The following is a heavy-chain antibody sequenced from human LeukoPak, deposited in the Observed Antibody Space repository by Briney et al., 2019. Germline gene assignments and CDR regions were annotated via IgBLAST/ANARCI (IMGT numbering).Heavy chain of an antibody. Sequence: GRSLRLSCAASGFTFDDYAMHWVRQAPGKGLEWVSAISGSGGSTYYADSVKGRFTISRDNSKNTLYLQMNSLRAEDTAVYYCKVVVIPHDAFDIWGQGTMVTVSS. D-gene: IGHD3-22*01. CDR1: GFTFDDYA. CDR3: KVVVIPHDAFDI. V-gene: IGHV3-23*01. CDR2: ISGSGGST. J-gene: IGHJ3*02.